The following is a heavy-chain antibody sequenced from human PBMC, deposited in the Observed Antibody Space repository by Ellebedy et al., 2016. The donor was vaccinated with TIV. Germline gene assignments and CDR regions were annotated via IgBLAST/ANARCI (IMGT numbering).Heavy chain of an antibody. CDR3: ARLLRNLYMFGPIVVNYAFDI. Sequence: MPSETLSLTCTVSGASITSSTYYWCWRLQPPGKGLEWSGSVFCHGSTYDNPSLKSSVTMSVDTSMHQFSMSLTSVTAADTSLYYCARLLRNLYMFGPIVVNYAFDIWGQGTMVSVSS. D-gene: IGHD2-21*01. J-gene: IGHJ3*02. CDR2: VFCHGST. CDR1: GASITSSTYY. V-gene: IGHV4-39*01.